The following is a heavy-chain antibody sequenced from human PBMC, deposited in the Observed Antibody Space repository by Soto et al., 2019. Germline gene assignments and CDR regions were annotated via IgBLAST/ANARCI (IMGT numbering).Heavy chain of an antibody. Sequence: QVQLQESGPGLVKPSETLSLTCTVSGGSISSYYWSWIRQPPGKGLEWIGYIYYSGSTNYNPSLKSRGTXXVXTCXNQFSLKLNSMTAADTAVYYCARHNYGSGSTYFDYWGQGTLVTVSS. J-gene: IGHJ4*02. CDR2: IYYSGST. CDR1: GGSISSYY. V-gene: IGHV4-59*08. D-gene: IGHD3-10*01. CDR3: ARHNYGSGSTYFDY.